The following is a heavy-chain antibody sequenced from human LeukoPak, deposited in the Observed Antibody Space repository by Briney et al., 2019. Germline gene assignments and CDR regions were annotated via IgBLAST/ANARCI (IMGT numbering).Heavy chain of an antibody. J-gene: IGHJ4*02. D-gene: IGHD6-13*01. Sequence: ASVKVSCKASGYTFTGYYMHWVRQAPGQGLEWMGWINPNSGGTNYAQKFQGWVTMTRDTSISTAYMELSRLRSDDTAVYYRARESIAAAGWFDYWAREPWSPSPQ. CDR2: INPNSGGT. CDR1: GYTFTGYY. V-gene: IGHV1-2*04. CDR3: ARESIAAAGWFDY.